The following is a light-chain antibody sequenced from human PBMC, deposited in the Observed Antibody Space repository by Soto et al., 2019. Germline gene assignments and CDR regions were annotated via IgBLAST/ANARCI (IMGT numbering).Light chain of an antibody. CDR1: SSNIGSNV. CDR3: AAWDDSLNGVV. Sequence: QSVLTQPPSASGTPGQRVTISCSGSSSNIGSNVVNWYQQLPGTAPKLLIYSNNQRPSGVPDRISGSKSGTSASLAISGLQSEDEAAYYCAAWDDSLNGVVFGGGTQLTVL. J-gene: IGLJ3*02. V-gene: IGLV1-44*01. CDR2: SNN.